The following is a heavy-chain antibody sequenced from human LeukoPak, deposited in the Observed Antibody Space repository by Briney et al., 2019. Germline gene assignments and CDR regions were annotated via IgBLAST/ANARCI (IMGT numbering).Heavy chain of an antibody. D-gene: IGHD6-13*01. CDR2: IKQDGSEK. CDR3: ARTDRGWQQGGQLAFDY. V-gene: IGHV3-7*01. J-gene: IGHJ4*02. CDR1: GFTFSSYW. Sequence: GGSLRLSCAASGFTFSSYWMSWIRQAPGKGLEWVANIKQDGSEKYYVDSVKGRFTISRDNPKNSLYLQMNSLRAEDTAVYYCARTDRGWQQGGQLAFDYWGQGTLVTVSS.